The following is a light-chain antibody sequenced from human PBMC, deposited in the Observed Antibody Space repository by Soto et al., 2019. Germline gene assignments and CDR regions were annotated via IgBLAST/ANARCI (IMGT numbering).Light chain of an antibody. CDR3: QQYGSSPPYT. Sequence: EIVLTQSPGTLSLSPGERATLSCRASQSVSSSYLAWYQQKPDQAPRLLIYGASSRATGIPDRFSGSGSGTAFTLTISRLEPEDFAVYYCQQYGSSPPYTFGQGTKLEIK. J-gene: IGKJ2*01. V-gene: IGKV3-20*01. CDR2: GAS. CDR1: QSVSSSY.